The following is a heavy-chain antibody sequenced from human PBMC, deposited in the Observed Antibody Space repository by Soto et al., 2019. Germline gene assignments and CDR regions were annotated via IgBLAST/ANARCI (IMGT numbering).Heavy chain of an antibody. J-gene: IGHJ4*02. CDR3: ARDRGRGLYRAGSDY. Sequence: EVQLVESGGGLVQPGGSLRLSCTASGFTFSSYWMTCVRQAPGKGLVWVANIYPGGSEKYYVESVKGRFTISRDNTRNSLSLQMNSLRAEDTAVYFCARDRGRGLYRAGSDYWGQGTQVTVSS. CDR2: IYPGGSEK. D-gene: IGHD2-8*01. V-gene: IGHV3-7*01. CDR1: GFTFSSYW.